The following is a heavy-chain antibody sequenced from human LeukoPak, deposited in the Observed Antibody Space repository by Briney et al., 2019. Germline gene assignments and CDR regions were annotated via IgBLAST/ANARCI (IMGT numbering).Heavy chain of an antibody. D-gene: IGHD5-24*01. CDR2: INPNSGGT. CDR1: GYTFTGYY. Sequence: GASVKVSCKASGYTFTGYYMHWVRQAPGQGLEWMGWINPNSGGTNYAQKFQGRVTMTRDTSISTAYMELRSLRSDDTAVYYCARAMKMATNSYYYYGMDVWGQGTTVTVSS. J-gene: IGHJ6*02. V-gene: IGHV1-2*02. CDR3: ARAMKMATNSYYYYGMDV.